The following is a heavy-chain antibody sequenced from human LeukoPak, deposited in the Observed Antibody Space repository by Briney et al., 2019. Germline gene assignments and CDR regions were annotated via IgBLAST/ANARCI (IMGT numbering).Heavy chain of an antibody. D-gene: IGHD1-26*01. CDR2: IYYSGST. Sequence: PSQTLSLTCTVSGGSISSYYWSWIRQPPGKGLEWIGDIYYSGSTNYNPSLKSRVTISVDTSKNQFSLRLSSVTAADTAVYYSACLASWSDGHLTPFDYWGQGTLVTVSS. J-gene: IGHJ4*02. CDR1: GGSISSYY. V-gene: IGHV4-59*08. CDR3: ACLASWSDGHLTPFDY.